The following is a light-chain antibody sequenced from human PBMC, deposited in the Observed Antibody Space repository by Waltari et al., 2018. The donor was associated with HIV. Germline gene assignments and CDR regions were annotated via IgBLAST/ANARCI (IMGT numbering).Light chain of an antibody. CDR1: QSLLHSNGYNY. V-gene: IGKV2-28*01. Sequence: EIVMTQSPLSLPVTPGEPASISCRSSQSLLHSNGYNYVGWYVQKPGQSPNLLIYLGSNRASGVPDRFSGSGSDTDFTLKISRGEAEYVGMYYCMQGLQGWTFGQGTKVEIK. CDR3: MQGLQGWT. J-gene: IGKJ1*01. CDR2: LGS.